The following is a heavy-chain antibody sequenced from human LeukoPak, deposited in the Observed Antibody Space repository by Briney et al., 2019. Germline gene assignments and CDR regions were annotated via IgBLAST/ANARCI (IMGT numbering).Heavy chain of an antibody. D-gene: IGHD6-6*01. V-gene: IGHV1-2*02. Sequence: ASVKVSCKASGYTFTGYYMHWVRQAPGQGLEWMGWINPNSGGTNYAQKFQGRVTMTRDTSISTAYMELSRLRSDDTAVYYCARDPDVAARLDYWGQGTLVTVSS. CDR2: INPNSGGT. J-gene: IGHJ4*02. CDR1: GYTFTGYY. CDR3: ARDPDVAARLDY.